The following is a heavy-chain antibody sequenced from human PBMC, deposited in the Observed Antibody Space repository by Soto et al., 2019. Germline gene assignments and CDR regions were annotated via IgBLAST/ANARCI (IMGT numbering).Heavy chain of an antibody. J-gene: IGHJ5*02. CDR1: GGTFSSYT. Sequence: QVQLVQSGAEVKKPGSSVKVSCKASGGTFSSYTISWVRQAPGQGLEWMGRIIPILGIANYAQKFQGRVTITPDKATSTAYLELSSLRSEDTAVYSCASPTPSYCSGSYRSAGGTWGQGTLVTVSS. V-gene: IGHV1-69*02. CDR3: ASPTPSYCSGSYRSAGGT. D-gene: IGHD3-10*01. CDR2: IIPILGIA.